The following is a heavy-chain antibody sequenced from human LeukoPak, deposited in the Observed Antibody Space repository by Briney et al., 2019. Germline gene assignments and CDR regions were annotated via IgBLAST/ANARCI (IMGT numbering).Heavy chain of an antibody. CDR2: INSDGSST. V-gene: IGHV3-74*01. Sequence: PGGSLRLSCAASGFTFSSYWMHWVRQAPGKGLVWVSRINSDGSSTSYADSVKGRFTISRDNAKNTLYLQMNSLRAEDTAVYYCARGKIGYCSGGSCYRWFDPWGQGTLATVSS. CDR1: GFTFSSYW. CDR3: ARGKIGYCSGGSCYRWFDP. D-gene: IGHD2-15*01. J-gene: IGHJ5*02.